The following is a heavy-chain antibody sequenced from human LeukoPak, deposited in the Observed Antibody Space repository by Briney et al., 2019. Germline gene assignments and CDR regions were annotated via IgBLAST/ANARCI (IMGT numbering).Heavy chain of an antibody. V-gene: IGHV1-24*01. CDR2: FDPEDGET. J-gene: IGHJ4*02. CDR1: GYTLTELS. Sequence: ASVKVSCKVSGYTLTELSMHWVRQAPGKGLEWMGGFDPEDGETIYAQKFQGRVTMAEDTSTDTAYMELSSLRSEDTAVYYCATDLMVRGGDDYWGQGTLVTVSS. D-gene: IGHD3-10*01. CDR3: ATDLMVRGGDDY.